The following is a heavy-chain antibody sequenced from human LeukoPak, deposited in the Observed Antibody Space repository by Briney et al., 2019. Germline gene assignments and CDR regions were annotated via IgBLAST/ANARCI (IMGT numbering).Heavy chain of an antibody. Sequence: GGSLRLSCAASGFTFSSYGMHWVRQAPGKGLEWVSGISGRGGNTYYADSVKGQFTISRDNSKNTLYLQMNSLRAEDTAVYYCAKSGIGGLRGGYFDYWGQGTLVTVSS. CDR1: GFTFSSYG. D-gene: IGHD4-17*01. V-gene: IGHV3-23*01. CDR3: AKSGIGGLRGGYFDY. CDR2: ISGRGGNT. J-gene: IGHJ4*02.